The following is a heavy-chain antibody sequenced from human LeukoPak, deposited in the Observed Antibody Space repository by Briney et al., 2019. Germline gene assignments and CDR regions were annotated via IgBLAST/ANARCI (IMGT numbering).Heavy chain of an antibody. CDR1: GSSFTSYW. D-gene: IGHD3-3*01. CDR2: IYPGDSDT. J-gene: IGHJ4*02. CDR3: ARPVSSSLWSGYPYYFDY. V-gene: IGHV5-51*01. Sequence: GAXXKISCKGSGSSFTSYWIGWVRPMPGKGVEWMGIIYPGDSDTRYSQSFQGQVTISADKSISTAYLQWSSLKASDTAMYYCARPVSSSLWSGYPYYFDYWGQGTLVTVSS.